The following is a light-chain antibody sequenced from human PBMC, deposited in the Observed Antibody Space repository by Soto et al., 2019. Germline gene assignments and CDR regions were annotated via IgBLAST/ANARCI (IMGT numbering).Light chain of an antibody. CDR3: SSYTSSSTLV. Sequence: QSALTQPASVSGSPGQSITISCTGTSSDVGGYNYVSWYQQHPGKAPKLMIYEVSNRPSGVSNRFSGSKSGNTASLTISGXQAEDEXXXYCSSYTSSSTLVFGTGTKVTVL. J-gene: IGLJ1*01. CDR2: EVS. CDR1: SSDVGGYNY. V-gene: IGLV2-14*01.